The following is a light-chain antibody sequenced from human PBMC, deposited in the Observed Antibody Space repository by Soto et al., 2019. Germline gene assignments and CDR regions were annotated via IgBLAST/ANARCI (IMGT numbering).Light chain of an antibody. CDR1: SSEVGSYNL. CDR3: CSYAGSSTLGV. CDR2: EVS. J-gene: IGLJ1*01. V-gene: IGLV2-23*02. Sequence: QSALTQPASVSGAPGQSITISCTGNSSEVGSYNLVSWYQQHPGKAPKLMIYEVSKRPSGVSNRFSGSKSGNTASLTISGLQAEDEADYYCCSYAGSSTLGVFGTGTKVTVL.